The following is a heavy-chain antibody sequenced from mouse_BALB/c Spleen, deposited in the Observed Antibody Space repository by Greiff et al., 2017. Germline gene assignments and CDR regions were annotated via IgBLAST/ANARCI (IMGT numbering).Heavy chain of an antibody. V-gene: IGHV5-4*02. J-gene: IGHJ3*01. D-gene: IGHD1-1*01. CDR3: ARDLLTDYYGSSFAY. CDR2: ISDGGSYT. CDR1: GFTFSDYY. Sequence: EVQGVESGGGLVKPGGSLKLSCAASGFTFSDYYMYWVRQTPEKRLEWVATISDGGSYTYYPDSVKGRFTISRDNAKNNLYLQMSSLKSEDTAMYYCARDLLTDYYGSSFAYWGQGTLVTVSA.